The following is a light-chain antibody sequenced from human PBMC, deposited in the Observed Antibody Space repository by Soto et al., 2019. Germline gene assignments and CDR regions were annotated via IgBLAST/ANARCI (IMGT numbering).Light chain of an antibody. Sequence: DIQMTQSPSTLSASVGDRVTITCRASQSISSWLAWYQQKPGKAPKLLIYDASSLESGVPSRFSGSGSGTEFPLTISRLQPDDFATYCCQQYNSYSPLFGPGTKVDIK. CDR1: QSISSW. CDR3: QQYNSYSPL. J-gene: IGKJ3*01. V-gene: IGKV1-5*01. CDR2: DAS.